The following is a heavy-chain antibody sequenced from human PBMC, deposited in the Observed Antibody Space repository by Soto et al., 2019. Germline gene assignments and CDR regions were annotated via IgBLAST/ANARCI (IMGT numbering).Heavy chain of an antibody. D-gene: IGHD2-2*01. CDR2: IWYDGSNK. CDR1: GFTFSSYG. V-gene: IGHV3-33*01. Sequence: QVQLVESGGGVVQPGRSLRLSCAASGFTFSSYGLHWVRQAPGKELDWVAVIWYDGSNKYYADSVKGRFTISRDNSKNTLYLQMTSLRAEDTAVYYCARVSNSSCIGYWGQESLVSVSS. J-gene: IGHJ4*02. CDR3: ARVSNSSCIGY.